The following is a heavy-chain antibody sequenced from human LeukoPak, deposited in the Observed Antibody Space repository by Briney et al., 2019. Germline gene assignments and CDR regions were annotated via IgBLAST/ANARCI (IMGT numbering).Heavy chain of an antibody. V-gene: IGHV3-23*01. CDR2: ISGSGGST. J-gene: IGHJ4*02. CDR3: AKRGILNYYDSSGYQPGFDY. CDR1: GFTFSSYA. D-gene: IGHD3-22*01. Sequence: GGSLRLSCAASGFTFSSYAMSWVRQAPGKGLEWVSAISGSGGSTYYADSVKGRFTISRDNSKNTLYLQMNSLRAEDTAVYYCAKRGILNYYDSSGYQPGFDYWGQGTLVTVSS.